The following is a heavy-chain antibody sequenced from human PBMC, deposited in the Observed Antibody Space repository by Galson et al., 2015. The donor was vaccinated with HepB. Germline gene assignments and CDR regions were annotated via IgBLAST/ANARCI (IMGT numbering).Heavy chain of an antibody. CDR2: ISSSSSTI. Sequence: SLRLSCAASGFTFSSYSMNWVRQAPGKGLEWVSYISSSSSTIYYADSVKGRFTISRDNAKNSLYLQMNSLRAEDTAVYYCARDVYITMVRGYGMDVWGQGTTVTVSS. D-gene: IGHD3-10*01. J-gene: IGHJ6*02. CDR3: ARDVYITMVRGYGMDV. CDR1: GFTFSSYS. V-gene: IGHV3-48*01.